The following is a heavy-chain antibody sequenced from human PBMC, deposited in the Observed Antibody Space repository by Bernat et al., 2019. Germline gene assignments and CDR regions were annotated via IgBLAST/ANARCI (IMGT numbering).Heavy chain of an antibody. CDR2: ISSSSSTI. J-gene: IGHJ4*02. V-gene: IGHV3-48*01. CDR3: AQEEGAHLGSYFDY. CDR1: GFTFSSYS. D-gene: IGHD1-26*01. Sequence: EVQLVESGGGLVQPGGSLRLSCAASGFTFSSYSMNWVRQAPGKGLEWVSYISSSSSTIYYAGSVKGRFTISRDNAKNALYLQMNSLRAEDTAVYYCAQEEGAHLGSYFDYWGQGTLVTVSS.